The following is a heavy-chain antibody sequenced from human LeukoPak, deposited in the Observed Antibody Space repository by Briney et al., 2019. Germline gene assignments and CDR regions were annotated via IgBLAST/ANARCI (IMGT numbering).Heavy chain of an antibody. CDR3: ARVLIAAASTYYFDY. CDR1: GGSISSYY. CDR2: IYTSGST. J-gene: IGHJ4*02. Sequence: SETLSLTCTVSGGSISSYYWSWIRQPAGKGLEWIGRIYTSGSTNYNPSLKSRVTMSVDTSKNQFSLKLSSVTAADTAVYYCARVLIAAASTYYFDYWGQGTLVTVSS. V-gene: IGHV4-4*07. D-gene: IGHD6-13*01.